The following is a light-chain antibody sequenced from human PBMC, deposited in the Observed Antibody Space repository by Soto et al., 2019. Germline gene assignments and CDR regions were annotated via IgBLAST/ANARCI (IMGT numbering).Light chain of an antibody. CDR2: AAS. J-gene: IGKJ1*01. V-gene: IGKV1-39*01. Sequence: IQMTQSPSSLSASVGDRVTITCRASQSISSYLNWYQQKPGKAPKLLIYAASSLQSGVPSRFSGSGSGTDFTLTTSSLQPEDFATYYCQQSYSTPPTFGQGTKVDIK. CDR1: QSISSY. CDR3: QQSYSTPPT.